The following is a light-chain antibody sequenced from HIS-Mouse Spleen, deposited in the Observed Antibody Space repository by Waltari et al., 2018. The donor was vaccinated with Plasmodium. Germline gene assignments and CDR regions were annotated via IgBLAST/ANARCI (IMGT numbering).Light chain of an antibody. V-gene: IGLV4-69*01. Sequence: QLVLTQSPSASASLGASVKLTCTLSSGHSSYAIAWPQQQPEKGPRYLMKLNSDGSHRNGDGIPDRFAGSSSGAERYLTISSLQSEDEADYYCQTWGTGMGVFGGGTKLTVL. J-gene: IGLJ2*01. CDR1: SGHSSYA. CDR2: LNSDGSH. CDR3: QTWGTGMGV.